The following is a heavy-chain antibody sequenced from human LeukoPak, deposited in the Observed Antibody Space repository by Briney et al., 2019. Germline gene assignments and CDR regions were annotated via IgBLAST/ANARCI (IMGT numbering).Heavy chain of an antibody. CDR1: GGSISSSSYY. Sequence: SETLSLTCTVSGGSISSSSYYWGWIRQPPGKGLEWIGSIYYSGSTYYNPSLKSRVTISVDTSKNQFSLKLSSVTAADTAVYYCARRWSIYNWFDPWGQGTLVTVSS. CDR2: IYYSGST. V-gene: IGHV4-39*01. CDR3: ARRWSIYNWFDP. D-gene: IGHD2-8*02. J-gene: IGHJ5*02.